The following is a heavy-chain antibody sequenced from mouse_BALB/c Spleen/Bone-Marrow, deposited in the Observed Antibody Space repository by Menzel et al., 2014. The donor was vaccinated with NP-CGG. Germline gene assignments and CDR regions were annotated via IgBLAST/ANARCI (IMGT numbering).Heavy chain of an antibody. J-gene: IGHJ3*01. CDR2: IDPANGNT. D-gene: IGHD1-1*01. CDR1: GFNIKDTY. Sequence: AHLQQSGAEFVNPGASVKLSCTASGFNIKDTYMYWVKQRPEQGLEWIGRIDPANGNTKYDPKFQDKDTITADTSSNTAYLQLSSLTSEDTAVYYCARYYYGSSLFAYWGEGTLVTVSA. CDR3: ARYYYGSSLFAY. V-gene: IGHV14-3*02.